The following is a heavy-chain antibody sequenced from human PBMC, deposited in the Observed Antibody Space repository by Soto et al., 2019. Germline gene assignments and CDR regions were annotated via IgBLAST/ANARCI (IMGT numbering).Heavy chain of an antibody. CDR2: ISGSGGST. CDR3: AIDTPVPQYYSSGSIHRGYYYYGMDV. CDR1: GFTFSSYA. J-gene: IGHJ6*02. Sequence: GGSLRLSCAASGFTFSSYAMSWVRQAPGKGLEWVSAISGSGGSTYYADSVKGRFTISRDNSKNKLYLQMNSLKAEDTAVYYCAIDTPVPQYYSSGSIHRGYYYYGMDVWGQGTTVTVSS. D-gene: IGHD3-22*01. V-gene: IGHV3-23*01.